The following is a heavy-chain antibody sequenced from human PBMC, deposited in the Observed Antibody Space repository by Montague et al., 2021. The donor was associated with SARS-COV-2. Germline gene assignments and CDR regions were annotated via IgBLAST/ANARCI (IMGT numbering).Heavy chain of an antibody. Sequence: SETLSLTCTVSGDSIRESHWSWIRQPPGKGLEWIGYIDNSGSTNXXPALESRVTLTVSASNNQFYLTLRSVTAADTAVYYCARFTGSRVYYYHYGLDDWGQGTTVTVSS. CDR2: IDNSGST. CDR1: GDSIRESH. CDR3: ARFTGSRVYYYHYGLDD. J-gene: IGHJ6*02. D-gene: IGHD3-22*01. V-gene: IGHV4-4*09.